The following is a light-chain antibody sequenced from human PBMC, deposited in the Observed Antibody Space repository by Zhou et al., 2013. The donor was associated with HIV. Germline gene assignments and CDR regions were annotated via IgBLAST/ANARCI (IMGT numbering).Light chain of an antibody. Sequence: EIVLTQSPATLSLSPGERATLSCRASQTLSSYLAYYQQKPGQAPRLLIYGASTRASGIPARFSGSGSGTEFTLTISSMQSEDFAVYYCQQYNNWPKTFGQGTKVEIK. V-gene: IGKV3-15*01. J-gene: IGKJ1*01. CDR3: QQYNNWPKT. CDR1: QTLSSY. CDR2: GAS.